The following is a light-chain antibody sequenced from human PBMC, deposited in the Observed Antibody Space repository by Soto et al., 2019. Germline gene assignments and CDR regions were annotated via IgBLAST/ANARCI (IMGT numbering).Light chain of an antibody. Sequence: QSALTQPASVSGSPGQSITVSCIGTSSDIASYDYVSWYQQHPGKDPKLMIYDVSNRPSGVSNRFSGSKSGNTASLTISGLQAEDEADYYCTSFTTADTHVFGTGTKLTVL. CDR3: TSFTTADTHV. J-gene: IGLJ1*01. CDR2: DVS. V-gene: IGLV2-14*03. CDR1: SSDIASYDY.